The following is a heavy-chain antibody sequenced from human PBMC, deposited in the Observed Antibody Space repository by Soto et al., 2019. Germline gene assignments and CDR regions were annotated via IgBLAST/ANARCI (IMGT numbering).Heavy chain of an antibody. CDR2: ISPDGSDA. D-gene: IGHD2-21*01. J-gene: IGHJ4*02. CDR1: GFPFTNYW. V-gene: IGHV3-74*01. CDR3: ACWGHIVSVAPSDFDR. Sequence: PGGSLRLSCAASGFPFTNYWMNWVRQAPGKGLMWVSRISPDGSDAGYADSVEGRFTVSRHNAKNTLYLQMDSLRAEDTAMYYCACWGHIVSVAPSDFDRWGQGTLVTVSS.